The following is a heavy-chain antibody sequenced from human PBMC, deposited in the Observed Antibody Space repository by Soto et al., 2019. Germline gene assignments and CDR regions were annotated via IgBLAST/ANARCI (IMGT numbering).Heavy chain of an antibody. CDR2: INAGNGYT. V-gene: IGHV1-3*01. Sequence: QAHLVQSGAEVRKPGASVKLSCTAAGYAFTGYAIHWVRQAPGQGLEWMGWINAGNGYTKFSQNFQGRVSVTRDTSSSMAHMELSSLRFEDTAVYYCARGDYYDSSGLDLWGQGTLVTVSS. J-gene: IGHJ5*02. D-gene: IGHD3-22*01. CDR1: GYAFTGYA. CDR3: ARGDYYDSSGLDL.